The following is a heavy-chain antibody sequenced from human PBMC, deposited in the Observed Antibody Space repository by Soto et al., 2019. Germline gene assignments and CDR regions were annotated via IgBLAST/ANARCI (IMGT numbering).Heavy chain of an antibody. D-gene: IGHD2-15*01. V-gene: IGHV4-39*01. CDR2: IYYSGST. Sequence: QLQLQESGPGLVKPSETLSLTCTVSGGSISSSSYYWGWIRQPPGKGLEWIGSIYYSGSTYYNPSLKSRVTISVDTSKNKFSLKLSSVTAADTAVYYCARLLTPNWFDPWGQGTLVTVSS. J-gene: IGHJ5*02. CDR3: ARLLTPNWFDP. CDR1: GGSISSSSYY.